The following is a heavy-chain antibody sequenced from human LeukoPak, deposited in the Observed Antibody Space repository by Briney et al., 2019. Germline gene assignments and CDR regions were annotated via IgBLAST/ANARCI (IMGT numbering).Heavy chain of an antibody. Sequence: PSETLSLTCTVSGGSISSYYWSWLRQPAGKGLEWIGRIYTSGSTNYNPSLKSRVTMSVDTSKNQFSLKLSSVTAADTAVYYCARENYYDSSGYYPITDYWGQGTLVTVSS. CDR1: GGSISSYY. J-gene: IGHJ4*02. CDR2: IYTSGST. V-gene: IGHV4-4*07. CDR3: ARENYYDSSGYYPITDY. D-gene: IGHD3-22*01.